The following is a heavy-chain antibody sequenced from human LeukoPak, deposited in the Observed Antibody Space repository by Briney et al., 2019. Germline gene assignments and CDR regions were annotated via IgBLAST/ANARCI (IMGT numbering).Heavy chain of an antibody. CDR3: ANWPRIQLWSDDAFDI. Sequence: GGSLRLSCAASGFTFSSYAMHWVRQAPGKGLEWVAVISYDGSNKYYADSVKGRFTISRDNSKNTLYLQMNSLRAGDTAVYYCANWPRIQLWSDDAFDIWGHGTMVTVSS. V-gene: IGHV3-30-3*01. CDR1: GFTFSSYA. J-gene: IGHJ3*02. CDR2: ISYDGSNK. D-gene: IGHD5-18*01.